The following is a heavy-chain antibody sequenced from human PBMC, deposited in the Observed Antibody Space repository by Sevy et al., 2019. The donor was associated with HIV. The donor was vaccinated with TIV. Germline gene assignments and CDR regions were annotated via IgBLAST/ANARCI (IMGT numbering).Heavy chain of an antibody. CDR2: ITATGGTT. Sequence: GGSLRLSCAASGFTFNTYAMTWVRQAPGKGLQWVSSITATGGTTYYADSVKGRFTISRDNAKNSLFLQMNSLRAEDTAVYYCARDDHWAFDYWGQGALVTVSS. J-gene: IGHJ4*02. V-gene: IGHV3-23*01. D-gene: IGHD7-27*01. CDR1: GFTFNTYA. CDR3: ARDDHWAFDY.